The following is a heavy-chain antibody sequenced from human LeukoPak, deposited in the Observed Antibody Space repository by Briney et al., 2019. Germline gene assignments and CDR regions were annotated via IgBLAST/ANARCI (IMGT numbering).Heavy chain of an antibody. D-gene: IGHD3-3*01. V-gene: IGHV4-59*01. Sequence: SETLSLTCTVSGGSISSYYWSWIRQPPGKGLEWIGYIYYSGSTNYNPSLKSRVTISVDTSKNQFSLKLSSVTAADTAVYYCARYYDSPGPDAFDIWGQGTMVTVSS. J-gene: IGHJ3*02. CDR2: IYYSGST. CDR3: ARYYDSPGPDAFDI. CDR1: GGSISSYY.